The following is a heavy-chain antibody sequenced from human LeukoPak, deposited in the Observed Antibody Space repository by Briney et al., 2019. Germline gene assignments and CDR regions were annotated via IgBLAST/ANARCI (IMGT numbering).Heavy chain of an antibody. CDR2: LNQDGSEK. J-gene: IGHJ6*02. CDR3: ARRRGDV. CDR1: GFTFSTYW. V-gene: IGHV3-7*05. Sequence: SLRLSGAASGFTFSTYWMGWVRQAPGKGLEWVAILNQDGSEKYYVDSVKGRFTISRDNAENSLYLQMNSLRVEDTAIYYCARRRGDVWGQGTTVTVSS.